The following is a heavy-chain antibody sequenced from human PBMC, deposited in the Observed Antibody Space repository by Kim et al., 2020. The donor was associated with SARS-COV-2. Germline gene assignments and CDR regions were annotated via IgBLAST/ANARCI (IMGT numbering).Heavy chain of an antibody. Sequence: SLRLSCIASGFTFGDYTMSWFRQAPGKGLEWVGFIRSKTYGGTTEYAASVKGRFTISRDDSKSIVYLQMNSLKTEDTAVYYCTRLLHYYESSDKRFDYWGQGTLVTVSS. V-gene: IGHV3-49*03. J-gene: IGHJ4*02. CDR3: TRLLHYYESSDKRFDY. D-gene: IGHD3-22*01. CDR1: GFTFGDYT. CDR2: IRSKTYGGTT.